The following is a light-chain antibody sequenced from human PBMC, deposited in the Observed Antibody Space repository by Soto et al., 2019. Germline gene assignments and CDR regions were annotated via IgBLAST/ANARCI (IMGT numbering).Light chain of an antibody. J-gene: IGLJ3*02. CDR2: EVS. Sequence: QSVLTQPASVSGSPGQSITISCTGTSSDVGGYNFVSWYQQHPGKAPKLMIYEVSKRPSGVSNRFSGSKSGNTASLTISGLQAEDEADYYCCSYAGSPYWVVGGGTKVTVL. CDR1: SSDVGGYNF. V-gene: IGLV2-23*02. CDR3: CSYAGSPYWV.